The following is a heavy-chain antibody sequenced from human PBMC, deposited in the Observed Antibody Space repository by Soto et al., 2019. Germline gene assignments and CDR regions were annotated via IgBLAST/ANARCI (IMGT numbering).Heavy chain of an antibody. Sequence: SETLSLTCTVSGGSISSYYWSWIRQPPGKGLEWIGYIYYSESTNYNPSLKSRVTISVDTSKNQFSLKLSSVTAADTAVYYCASGGRSYCSGGSCYDLFDYWGQGTLVTVSS. CDR1: GGSISSYY. D-gene: IGHD2-15*01. CDR2: IYYSEST. CDR3: ASGGRSYCSGGSCYDLFDY. V-gene: IGHV4-59*01. J-gene: IGHJ4*02.